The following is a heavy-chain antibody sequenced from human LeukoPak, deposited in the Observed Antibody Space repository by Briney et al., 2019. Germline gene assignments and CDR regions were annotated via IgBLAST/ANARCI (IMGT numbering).Heavy chain of an antibody. J-gene: IGHJ6*02. D-gene: IGHD3-10*01. CDR2: IYYSGST. Sequence: PSETLSLTCTVSGGSISSYYWSWIRQPAGKGLEWIGYIYYSGSTNYNPSLKSRVTVSVDTSKNQFSLKLSSVTAADTAVYYCASITMVRGLRYGMDVWGQGTTVTVSS. CDR1: GGSISSYY. V-gene: IGHV4-59*08. CDR3: ASITMVRGLRYGMDV.